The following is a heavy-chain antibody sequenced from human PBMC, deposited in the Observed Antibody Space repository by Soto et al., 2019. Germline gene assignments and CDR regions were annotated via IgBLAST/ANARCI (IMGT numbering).Heavy chain of an antibody. CDR1: GGSISNAQYY. Sequence: QVHLQESGPGLVKPSQTLSLTCTVSGGSISNAQYYWAWIRQHPGKGMEWIGYIYYSGNTYYSPSLKSRVSISIDTSKNLFSLKVNSVTAADTAVYYCAKTYGPCGWLDPWGQGTLVTVSS. CDR3: AKTYGPCGWLDP. J-gene: IGHJ5*02. CDR2: IYYSGNT. V-gene: IGHV4-31*03. D-gene: IGHD3-16*01.